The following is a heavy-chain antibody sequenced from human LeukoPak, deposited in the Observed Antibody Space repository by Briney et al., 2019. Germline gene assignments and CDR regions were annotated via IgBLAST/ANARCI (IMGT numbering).Heavy chain of an antibody. Sequence: GASVKVSCKASGYTFTSYDINWVRQATGQGLEWMGWMNPNSGNTGYAQKFQGRITMTRNTSISTAYMELSSLRSEDTAVYYCAIEGYSSGWSPCYYYYGMDVWGQGTTVTVSS. J-gene: IGHJ6*02. CDR2: MNPNSGNT. D-gene: IGHD6-19*01. CDR1: GYTFTSYD. V-gene: IGHV1-8*01. CDR3: AIEGYSSGWSPCYYYYGMDV.